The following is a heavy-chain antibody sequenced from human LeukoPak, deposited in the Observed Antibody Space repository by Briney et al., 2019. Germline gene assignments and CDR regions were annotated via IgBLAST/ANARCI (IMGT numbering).Heavy chain of an antibody. Sequence: GGSLRLSCAASGFTFSTFAMSWVRQAPEKGLEWVSDISGSGGSTYYTDSVKGRFTISRDSSKNTLYLQMSSLRADDTAVYYCAKGGSAAAKGKYYFDYWGPGTLVTVSS. CDR3: AKGGSAAAKGKYYFDY. CDR2: ISGSGGST. D-gene: IGHD6-13*01. CDR1: GFTFSTFA. V-gene: IGHV3-23*01. J-gene: IGHJ4*02.